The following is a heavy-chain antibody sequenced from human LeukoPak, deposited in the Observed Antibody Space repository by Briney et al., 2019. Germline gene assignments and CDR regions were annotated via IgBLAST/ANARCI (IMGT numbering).Heavy chain of an antibody. D-gene: IGHD1-1*01. CDR2: IKHDGTEQ. CDR1: GFTFSKYW. Sequence: GGSLRLSCAASGFTFSKYWMSWVRQAPGKGLEWVGNIKHDGTEQYYVDSMRGRSTISRDNAKNSLYLQMSSLRAEDTAVYYCARSTAGLDYWGQGTLVTVSS. CDR3: ARSTAGLDY. V-gene: IGHV3-7*01. J-gene: IGHJ4*02.